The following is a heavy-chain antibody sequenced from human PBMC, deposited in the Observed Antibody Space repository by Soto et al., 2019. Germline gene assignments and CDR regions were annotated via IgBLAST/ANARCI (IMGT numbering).Heavy chain of an antibody. D-gene: IGHD1-26*01. CDR1: GSTFSTYR. Sequence: PRGCLRLSCAASGSTFSTYRLNWVRQAPWKGPEWVSAISSSSYIYHADSVKGRFTISTDNAKNSLYLQMNSLRAEDTAVYYCARGRVGATYDFDIWGQGTMVTVSS. CDR2: ISSSSYI. CDR3: ARGRVGATYDFDI. J-gene: IGHJ3*02. V-gene: IGHV3-21*01.